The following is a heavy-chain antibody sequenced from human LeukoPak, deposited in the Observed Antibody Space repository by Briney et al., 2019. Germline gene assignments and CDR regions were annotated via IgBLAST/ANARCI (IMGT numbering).Heavy chain of an antibody. D-gene: IGHD1-14*01. CDR1: GGSISSYY. V-gene: IGHV4-59*12. CDR2: IYYSGST. Sequence: SETLSLTCTVSGGSISSYYWSWIRQPPGKGLEWIGYIYYSGSTNYNPSLKSRVTISVDTSKNQFSLKLSSVTAADTAVYYCARDNPSPPAFDYWGQGTLVTVSS. J-gene: IGHJ4*02. CDR3: ARDNPSPPAFDY.